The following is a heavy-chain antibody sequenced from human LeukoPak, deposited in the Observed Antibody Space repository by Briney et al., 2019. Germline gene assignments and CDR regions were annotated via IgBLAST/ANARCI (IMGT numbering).Heavy chain of an antibody. CDR3: AREITGTFDY. CDR2: VSSNGDT. Sequence: GGSLRLSCAASGFTFTSYAMSWVRQAPGKGLESVSAVSSNGDTYYLNSVKDRFTISRDNSKNTLYLQMDSLRAEDTAVYYCAREITGTFDYWGQGTLATVSS. J-gene: IGHJ4*02. D-gene: IGHD4-17*01. CDR1: GFTFTSYA. V-gene: IGHV3-64*01.